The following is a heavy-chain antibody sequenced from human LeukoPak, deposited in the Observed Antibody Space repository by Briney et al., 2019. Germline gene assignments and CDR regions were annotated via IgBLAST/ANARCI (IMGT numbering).Heavy chain of an antibody. CDR2: MNPNSGNT. J-gene: IGHJ6*03. V-gene: IGHV1-8*01. CDR3: ARGPYYYDSSGYYYRYYYYYMDV. CDR1: GYTFTSYD. D-gene: IGHD3-22*01. Sequence: ASVKVSCKASGYTFTSYDINWVRQATGQGLEWMGWMNPNSGNTGYAQKFQGRVTMTRNTSISTAYMELSSLRSEHTAVYYCARGPYYYDSSGYYYRYYYYYMDVWRKGTTVTVSS.